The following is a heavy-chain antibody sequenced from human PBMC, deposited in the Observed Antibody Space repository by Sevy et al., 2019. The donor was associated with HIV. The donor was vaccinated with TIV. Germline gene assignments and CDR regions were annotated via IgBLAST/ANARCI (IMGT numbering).Heavy chain of an antibody. D-gene: IGHD2-8*01. J-gene: IGHJ4*02. CDR1: GGTFSSYA. CDR2: IIPIFGTA. CDR3: ARTNNYCTNGVCYTVGRGYYFDY. V-gene: IGHV1-69*06. Sequence: ASVKVSCKASGGTFSSYAISWVRQAPGQGLEWMGGIIPIFGTANYAQKFQGRVTITADKSTSTAYMELSSLRSEDTALYYCARTNNYCTNGVCYTVGRGYYFDYWGQGTLVTVSS.